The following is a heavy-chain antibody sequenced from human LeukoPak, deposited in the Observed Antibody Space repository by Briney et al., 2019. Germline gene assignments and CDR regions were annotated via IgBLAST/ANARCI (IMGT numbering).Heavy chain of an antibody. CDR2: INPSGGST. V-gene: IGHV1-46*01. Sequence: ASVKVSCKASEYTFTSYYMHWVRQAPGQGLEWMGIINPSGGSTSYAQKFQGRVTMTRDTSTSTVYMELSSLRSEDTAVYYCARDGVTGTTWYYYMDVWGKGTTVTISS. J-gene: IGHJ6*03. D-gene: IGHD1-20*01. CDR3: ARDGVTGTTWYYYMDV. CDR1: EYTFTSYY.